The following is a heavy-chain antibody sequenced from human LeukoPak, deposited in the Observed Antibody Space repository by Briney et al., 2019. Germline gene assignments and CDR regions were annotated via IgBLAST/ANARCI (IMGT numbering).Heavy chain of an antibody. CDR3: ARHPFAEYSTLIVDY. V-gene: IGHV4-34*01. CDR2: INHSGST. D-gene: IGHD6-6*01. Sequence: SETLSLTCAVYGGSFSGYYWSWVRQPPGKGLEWIGEINHSGSTNYNPSLKSRVTISVDTSKNQFSLKLSSVTAADTAVYYCARHPFAEYSTLIVDYWGQGTLVTVSS. CDR1: GGSFSGYY. J-gene: IGHJ4*02.